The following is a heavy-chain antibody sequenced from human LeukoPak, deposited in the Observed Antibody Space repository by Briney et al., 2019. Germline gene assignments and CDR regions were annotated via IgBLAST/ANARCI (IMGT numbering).Heavy chain of an antibody. J-gene: IGHJ4*02. CDR3: ARDRGYDSSGYSLDY. Sequence: GGSLRLSCAASGFTFSSYSMNWVRQAPGKGLEWVSSISSSSSYIYYADSVKGRFTISRDNAKNSLYLQMNSLRAEDTAVYYCARDRGYDSSGYSLDYWGQGTLVTVSS. V-gene: IGHV3-21*01. CDR1: GFTFSSYS. CDR2: ISSSSSYI. D-gene: IGHD3-22*01.